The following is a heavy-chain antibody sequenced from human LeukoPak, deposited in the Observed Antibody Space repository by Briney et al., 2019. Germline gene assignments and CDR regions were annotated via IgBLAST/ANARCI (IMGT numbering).Heavy chain of an antibody. Sequence: PGGSLRLSCAASGFTFSSYGMHWVRQAPGKGLEWVAVISYDGSNKYYADSVKGRFTISRDNSKNTLYLQMNSLRAEDTAVYYCAKAGYSSGWDPYWGQGTLVTVSS. J-gene: IGHJ4*02. CDR2: ISYDGSNK. D-gene: IGHD6-19*01. CDR3: AKAGYSSGWDPY. V-gene: IGHV3-30*18. CDR1: GFTFSSYG.